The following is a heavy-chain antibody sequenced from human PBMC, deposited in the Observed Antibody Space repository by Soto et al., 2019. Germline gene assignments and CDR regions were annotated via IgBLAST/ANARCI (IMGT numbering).Heavy chain of an antibody. J-gene: IGHJ5*02. V-gene: IGHV3-33*01. Sequence: PGGSLRLSCEASGVTFSSYAMHWVRQAPGKGLEWVAVIWYHGVIMHYADSVRGRFAISRDNSKNTLYLQMNSLRVEDTALYYCERVGIEYAEQVGFFEPWGKGTLVTVS. CDR3: ERVGIEYAEQVGFFEP. D-gene: IGHD2-8*01. CDR2: IWYHGVIM. CDR1: GVTFSSYA.